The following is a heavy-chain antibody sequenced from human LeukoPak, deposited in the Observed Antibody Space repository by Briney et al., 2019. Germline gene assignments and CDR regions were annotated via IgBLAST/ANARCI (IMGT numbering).Heavy chain of an antibody. CDR1: GFTFSSYW. Sequence: PGGSLRLSCAASGFTFSSYWMSWVRQAPGKGLEWVANIKQDGSEKYYVDSVKGRFTISRDNAKNSLYLQMNSLRAEDTAVYSCARKTPFYYYYMDVWGKGPTVTVSS. CDR3: ARKTPFYYYYMDV. CDR2: IKQDGSEK. J-gene: IGHJ6*03. V-gene: IGHV3-7*01.